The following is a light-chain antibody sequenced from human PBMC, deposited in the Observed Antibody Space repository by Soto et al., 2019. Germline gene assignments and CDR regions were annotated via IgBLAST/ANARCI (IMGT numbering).Light chain of an antibody. CDR1: QSIGDS. J-gene: IGKJ4*01. CDR3: QQTRSYPST. Sequence: IQLTQSPSSLSASVGDRVTSTCRASQSIGDSLAWYQQKPGKAPYLLISDVSSLERGVPSRFSGSGSGTEFTLTISSLRPEDFATYYCQQTRSYPSTFGGGTKVDIK. V-gene: IGKV1-5*01. CDR2: DVS.